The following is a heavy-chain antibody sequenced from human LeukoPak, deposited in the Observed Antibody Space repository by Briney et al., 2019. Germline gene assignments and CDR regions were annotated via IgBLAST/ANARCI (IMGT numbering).Heavy chain of an antibody. CDR2: IRFDGDSQ. CDR1: GFSFSSYG. V-gene: IGHV3-33*08. D-gene: IGHD6-25*01. J-gene: IGHJ6*03. Sequence: GGSLRLSCAAFGFSFSSYGMHWVRQAPGKGLEWVASIRFDGDSQYYGEAVKGRFTISRNNAENRLFLQMNNVSAEDTAVYFCARFAASYMDVWGQGTTVTVSS. CDR3: ARFAASYMDV.